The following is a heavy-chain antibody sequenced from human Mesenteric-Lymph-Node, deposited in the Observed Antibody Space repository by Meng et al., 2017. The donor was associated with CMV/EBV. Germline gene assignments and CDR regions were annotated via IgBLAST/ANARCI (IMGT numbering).Heavy chain of an antibody. CDR1: GGSISSYY. CDR2: IYYSGST. Sequence: SETLSLTCTVSGGSISSYYWSWIRQPPGKGLEWIGYIYYSGSTNYNPSLKSRVTISVDTSKNQFSLKLSSVTAADTAVYYCARGFYCSSTSCAQYYFDYWGQGTLVTVSS. J-gene: IGHJ4*02. CDR3: ARGFYCSSTSCAQYYFDY. D-gene: IGHD2-2*01. V-gene: IGHV4-59*12.